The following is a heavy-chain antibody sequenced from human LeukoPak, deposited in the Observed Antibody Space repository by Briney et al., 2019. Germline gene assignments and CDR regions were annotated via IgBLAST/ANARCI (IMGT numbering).Heavy chain of an antibody. D-gene: IGHD3-10*01. CDR3: ARDLPSITMVRGVIIHNWFDP. CDR2: INPNSGGT. Sequence: ASVKVSCKASGYTFTGYYMNWVRQAPGQGLEWMGWINPNSGGTNYAQKFQGRVTMTRDTSISTAYMELSRLRSDDTAVYYCARDLPSITMVRGVIIHNWFDPWGQGTLVTVSS. V-gene: IGHV1-2*02. CDR1: GYTFTGYY. J-gene: IGHJ5*02.